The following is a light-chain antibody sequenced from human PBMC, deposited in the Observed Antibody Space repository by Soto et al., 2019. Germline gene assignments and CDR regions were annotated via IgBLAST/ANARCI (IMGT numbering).Light chain of an antibody. CDR3: SSYTSSSVVV. Sequence: QSVLTQPASVSGSPGQSITISCTGTSRDIGSYNYVSWYQQHPGKAPKLMIYDVNNRPSGVSNRFSGSKSGNTASLTISGRQAEDEADYYCSSYTSSSVVVFGGGTKVTVL. V-gene: IGLV2-14*01. J-gene: IGLJ2*01. CDR2: DVN. CDR1: SRDIGSYNY.